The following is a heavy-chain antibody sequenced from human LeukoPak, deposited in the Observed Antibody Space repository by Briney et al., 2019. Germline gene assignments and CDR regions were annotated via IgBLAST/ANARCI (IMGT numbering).Heavy chain of an antibody. CDR1: GGSISSYC. CDR3: ARQDYGGYFDY. V-gene: IGHV4-59*08. CDR2: IYYSGST. J-gene: IGHJ4*02. D-gene: IGHD4-17*01. Sequence: NPSETLSLTCTVSGGSISSYCWSWIRQPPGKGLEWIGYIYYSGSTNYNPSLKSRVTISVDTSKNQFSLKLSSVTAADTAVYYCARQDYGGYFDYWGQGTLVTVSS.